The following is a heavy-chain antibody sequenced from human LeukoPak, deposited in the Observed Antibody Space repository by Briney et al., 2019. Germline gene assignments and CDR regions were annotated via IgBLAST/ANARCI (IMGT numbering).Heavy chain of an antibody. CDR1: GFTVSSNY. CDR2: IYSGGTA. D-gene: IGHD6-19*01. J-gene: IGHJ4*02. V-gene: IGHV3-66*02. CDR3: ARGSSLAAVARGFDY. Sequence: PGGSLRLSCAASGFTVSSNYMGWVRQAPGKGLDWVSVIYSGGTAYYADSAKGRFTISRDSSKNILHLQMDSLTVDDTALYYCARGSSLAAVARGFDYWGQGTLVTVSS.